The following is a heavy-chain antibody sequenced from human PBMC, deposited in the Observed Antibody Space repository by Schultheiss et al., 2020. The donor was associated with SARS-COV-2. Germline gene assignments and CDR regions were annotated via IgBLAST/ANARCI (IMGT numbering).Heavy chain of an antibody. Sequence: GGSLRLSCAASGFTFSSYWMHWVRQAPGKGLVWVSRINSDGSSTSYADSVKGRFTISRDNAKNTLYLQMNSLRAEDTAVYYCARGATSWGPFDYWGQGTLVTVSS. V-gene: IGHV3-74*01. J-gene: IGHJ4*02. D-gene: IGHD7-27*01. CDR2: INSDGSST. CDR1: GFTFSSYW. CDR3: ARGATSWGPFDY.